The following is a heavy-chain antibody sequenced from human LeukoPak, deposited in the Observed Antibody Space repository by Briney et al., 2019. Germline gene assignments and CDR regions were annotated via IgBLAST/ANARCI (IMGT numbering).Heavy chain of an antibody. CDR2: ISGSGGST. Sequence: GGSLRLSCAASGFTFSSYAMSWVRQAPGKGLEWVSAISGSGGSTYYADSVKGRFTISRDNSKNTLYLQMNSLRAEDTAVYYCANLIAAAGTNYFDYWGQGTLVTVSS. J-gene: IGHJ4*02. CDR3: ANLIAAAGTNYFDY. CDR1: GFTFSSYA. V-gene: IGHV3-23*01. D-gene: IGHD6-13*01.